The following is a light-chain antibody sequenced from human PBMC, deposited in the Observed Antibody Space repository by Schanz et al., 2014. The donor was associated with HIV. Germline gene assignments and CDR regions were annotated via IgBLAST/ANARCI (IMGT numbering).Light chain of an antibody. Sequence: EIVLTQSPGTLSLSPGERATLSCRASQSVSSNYLAWYQQKPGQAPRVLIFGASNRATGIPDRFSGSGSGTDFTLTISRLEPEDFAVYYCQQYNDWPPITFGQGTRLEIK. J-gene: IGKJ5*01. CDR3: QQYNDWPPIT. CDR2: GAS. CDR1: QSVSSNY. V-gene: IGKV3-20*01.